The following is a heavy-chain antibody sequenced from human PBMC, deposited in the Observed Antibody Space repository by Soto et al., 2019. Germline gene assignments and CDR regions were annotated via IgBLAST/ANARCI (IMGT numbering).Heavy chain of an antibody. J-gene: IGHJ6*02. CDR1: GFTFSSYG. CDR3: AREPNLHELGYCSGGSCYVHYYGMDV. Sequence: VGSLRLSCAASGFTFSSYGMHWVRQAPGKGLEWVAVIWYDGSNKYYADSVKGRFTISRDNSKNTLYLQMNSLRAEDTAVYYCAREPNLHELGYCSGGSCYVHYYGMDVWGQGTTVTVSS. CDR2: IWYDGSNK. D-gene: IGHD2-15*01. V-gene: IGHV3-33*01.